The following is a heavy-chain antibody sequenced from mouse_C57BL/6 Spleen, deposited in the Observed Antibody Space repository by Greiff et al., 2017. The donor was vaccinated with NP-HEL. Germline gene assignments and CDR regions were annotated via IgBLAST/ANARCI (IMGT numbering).Heavy chain of an antibody. Sequence: QVQLQQSGPGLVQPSQSLSITCTVSGFSLTSYGVHWVRQSPGKGLEWLGVIWSGGSTDYNAAIISRLSISKDNSKYQVFFKMNSLQADDTAIYYCSSFYGSSNRGYAMDYWGQGTSVTVSS. CDR2: IWSGGST. D-gene: IGHD1-1*01. CDR1: GFSLTSYG. CDR3: SSFYGSSNRGYAMDY. J-gene: IGHJ4*01. V-gene: IGHV2-2*01.